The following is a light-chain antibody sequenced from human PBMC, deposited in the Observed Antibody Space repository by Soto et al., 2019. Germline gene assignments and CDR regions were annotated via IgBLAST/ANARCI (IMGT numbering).Light chain of an antibody. CDR2: EFT. J-gene: IGLJ3*02. CDR1: SSDVGAYKY. V-gene: IGLV2-8*01. Sequence: QSVLTQPPSASGSPGQSVTISCTGTSSDVGAYKYVSWYQQYPGKAPNLMIYEFTKRPSGVPDRFSGSKSGNTASLTVSGLQAEDEADYYCTSYVGNDIWVFGGGTKLTVL. CDR3: TSYVGNDIWV.